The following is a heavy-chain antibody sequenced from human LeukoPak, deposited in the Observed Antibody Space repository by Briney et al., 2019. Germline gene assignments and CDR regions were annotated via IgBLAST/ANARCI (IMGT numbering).Heavy chain of an antibody. CDR2: IYSGGST. V-gene: IGHV3-53*01. Sequence: GGSLRLSCAASGFTVSSNYMSWVRQAPGKGLEWVSVIYSGGSTYYADSVKGRFTISRDNSKNTLYLQMNSLRAEDTAVYYCARSSSDSGYDDDVEGFFDYWGQGTLVTVSS. CDR3: ARSSSDSGYDDDVEGFFDY. D-gene: IGHD5-12*01. CDR1: GFTVSSNY. J-gene: IGHJ4*02.